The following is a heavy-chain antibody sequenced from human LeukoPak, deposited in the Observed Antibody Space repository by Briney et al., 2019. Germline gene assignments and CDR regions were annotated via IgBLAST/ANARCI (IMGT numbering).Heavy chain of an antibody. D-gene: IGHD4-17*01. CDR3: AKVDFSTVTTGFDY. V-gene: IGHV3-23*01. Sequence: GGALRLSCAAPVFTFSSYAMSSGRQAPGKGQGRVSAISGSCGSTYHANSAKGRCTSSRANSKNTLYLQMNSLRAEDTAVYYCAKVDFSTVTTGFDYWGQGTLVTVSS. CDR2: ISGSCGST. J-gene: IGHJ4*02. CDR1: VFTFSSYA.